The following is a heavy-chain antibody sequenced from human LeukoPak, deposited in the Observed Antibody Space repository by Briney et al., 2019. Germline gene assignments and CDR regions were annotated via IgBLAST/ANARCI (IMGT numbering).Heavy chain of an antibody. D-gene: IGHD2-2*01. CDR2: INPNSGGT. CDR1: GYTFTGYY. Sequence: ASVKVSCKASGYTFTGYYMHWVRQAPGQGLEWMGWINPNSGGTNYAQKFQGRVTMTRDTSISTAYMELSRLRSDDTAVYYCASRSSTSTMGFDPWGQGTPVTVSS. V-gene: IGHV1-2*02. J-gene: IGHJ5*02. CDR3: ASRSSTSTMGFDP.